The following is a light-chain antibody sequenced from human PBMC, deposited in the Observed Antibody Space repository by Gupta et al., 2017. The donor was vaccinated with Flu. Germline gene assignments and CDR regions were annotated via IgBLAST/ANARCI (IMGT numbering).Light chain of an antibody. CDR3: QVWDSTSDHWV. CDR1: SIGRKS. CDR2: ADS. Sequence: GHTARSTCGGSSIGRKSVQWYQQKPGDAPGGAVYADSFRPSGITERFSGSNSANTATLTISRVEAGDEADYYCQVWDSTSDHWVVGGGTKLTVL. V-gene: IGLV3-21*02. J-gene: IGLJ3*02.